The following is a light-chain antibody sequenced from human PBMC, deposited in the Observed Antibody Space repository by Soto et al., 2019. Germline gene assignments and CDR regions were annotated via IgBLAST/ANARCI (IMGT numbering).Light chain of an antibody. J-gene: IGLJ1*01. CDR3: SSFTGSTYV. CDR1: SSEVGYNNY. CDR2: DVT. V-gene: IGLV2-14*03. Sequence: QSVLTQPASVSGSHGQSITISCTGTSSEVGYNNYVSWYQHNPGKAPKVMICDVTNRPSGVSNRFSGSKSGNTASLTISGLQAEDEADYYCSSFTGSTYVFGTGTKVTVL.